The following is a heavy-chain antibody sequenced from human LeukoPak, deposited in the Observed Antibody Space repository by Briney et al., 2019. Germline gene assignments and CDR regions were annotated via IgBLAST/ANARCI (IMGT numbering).Heavy chain of an antibody. J-gene: IGHJ3*02. D-gene: IGHD3-22*01. CDR2: ISSSSSYI. CDR3: ARDSGDSSGYYFDAFDI. CDR1: GFTFSSYS. V-gene: IGHV3-21*01. Sequence: PGRSLRLSCAASGFTFSSYSMNWVRQAPGKGLKWFSSISSSSSYIYYADSVKGRFTISRDNAKNSLYLQMNSLRAEDTAVYYCARDSGDSSGYYFDAFDIWGQGTMVTVSS.